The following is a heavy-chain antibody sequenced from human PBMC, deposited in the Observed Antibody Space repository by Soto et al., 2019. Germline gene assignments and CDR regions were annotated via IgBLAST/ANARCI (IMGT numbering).Heavy chain of an antibody. Sequence: DSVKGRFTISRDNSKNTLYLQMNSLRAEDTAMYYCAKDHLSTTVTTPWFDPWGQGALVTVSS. J-gene: IGHJ5*02. CDR3: AKDHLSTTVTTPWFDP. V-gene: IGHV3-30*02. D-gene: IGHD4-17*01.